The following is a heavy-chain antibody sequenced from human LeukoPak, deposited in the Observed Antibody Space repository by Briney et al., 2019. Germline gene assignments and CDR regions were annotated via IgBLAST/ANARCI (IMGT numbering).Heavy chain of an antibody. V-gene: IGHV3-49*04. CDR2: IASKTYGGTA. CDR1: GFTFCDYA. Sequence: GGSLRLSCTASGFTFCDYAMTWVRQAPGKGLEWVGFIASKTYGGTAEYAASVKGRFTISRDDSKSIAYLQMNSLKTEDTAVYFCSRDQTPYYWGQGTLVTVSS. J-gene: IGHJ4*02. CDR3: SRDQTPYY.